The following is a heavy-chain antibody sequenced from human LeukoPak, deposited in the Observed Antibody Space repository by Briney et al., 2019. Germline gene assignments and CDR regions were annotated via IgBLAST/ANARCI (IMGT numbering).Heavy chain of an antibody. Sequence: GGSLRLSCAASGFTVSSNSMSWVRQAPGKGLEWVSIIYSSGNTYYADSVTGRFTISRDNSKNTLYLQMNSLRADDTAVYYCARDPEGYFQHWGQGTLVTVSS. CDR2: IYSSGNT. V-gene: IGHV3-66*01. CDR1: GFTVSSNS. CDR3: ARDPEGYFQH. J-gene: IGHJ1*01.